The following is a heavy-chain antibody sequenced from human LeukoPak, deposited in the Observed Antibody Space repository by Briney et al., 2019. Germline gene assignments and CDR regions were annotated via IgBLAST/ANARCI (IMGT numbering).Heavy chain of an antibody. CDR1: GGSISSYY. D-gene: IGHD1-14*01. CDR3: ARDRQPGFDY. CDR2: IYYSGST. J-gene: IGHJ4*02. V-gene: IGHV4-59*01. Sequence: SETLSLTCTVSGGSISSYYWRWIRQPPGKGLEWLGYIYYSGSTNYNTSLKSRVTISVDTSKNQFSLKLSSLTAADTAVYYCARDRQPGFDYWGQGTLVTVSS.